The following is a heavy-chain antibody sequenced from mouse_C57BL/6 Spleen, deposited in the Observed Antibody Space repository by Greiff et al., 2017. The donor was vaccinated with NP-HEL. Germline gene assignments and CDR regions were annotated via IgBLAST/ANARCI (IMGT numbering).Heavy chain of an antibody. D-gene: IGHD5-5*01. Sequence: DVKLVESGGGLVQPGESLKLSCESNEYEFPSHDMSWVRKTPEKRLELVAAINSDGGSTYYPDTMERRFIISRDNTKKTLYLQMSSLRSEDTALYYCARQLSTLGAMDYWGQGTSVTVSS. CDR2: INSDGGST. J-gene: IGHJ4*01. CDR3: ARQLSTLGAMDY. CDR1: EYEFPSHD. V-gene: IGHV5-2*01.